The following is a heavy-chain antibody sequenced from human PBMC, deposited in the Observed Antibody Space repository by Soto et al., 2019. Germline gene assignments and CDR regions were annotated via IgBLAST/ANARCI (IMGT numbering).Heavy chain of an antibody. D-gene: IGHD2-2*01. V-gene: IGHV3-23*01. Sequence: GGSLRLSCAASGFIFSSYAMSWVRQAPGKGLDWVSAINDGGSSTYYADSVRGRFTISRDNSKNTLDLQMNSLRAEDTAVYYCGTGSSRSSPYYFDLWGKGALVTVSS. CDR1: GFIFSSYA. CDR2: INDGGSST. CDR3: GTGSSRSSPYYFDL. J-gene: IGHJ4*02.